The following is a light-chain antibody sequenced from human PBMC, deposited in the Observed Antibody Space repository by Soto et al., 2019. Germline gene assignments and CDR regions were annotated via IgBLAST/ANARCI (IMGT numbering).Light chain of an antibody. J-gene: IGLJ2*01. CDR3: SSYTSSSTLVL. CDR1: SSDVGGYNY. CDR2: DVS. Sequence: QSALTQPASVSGSPGQSITISCTGTSSDVGGYNYVSWYQQHPGKAPKLIIYDVSNRPSGVSNRFSGSKSGNTASLTISGLQAEDEAAFYCSSYTSSSTLVLFGGGTKLTVL. V-gene: IGLV2-14*01.